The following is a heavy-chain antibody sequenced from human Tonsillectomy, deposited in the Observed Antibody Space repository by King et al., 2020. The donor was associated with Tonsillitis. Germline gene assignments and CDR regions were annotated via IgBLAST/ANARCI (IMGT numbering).Heavy chain of an antibody. J-gene: IGHJ5*02. Sequence: QLVQSGGGVVQPGRSLRLSCAASGFTFSSYVMHWVRQVPGKGLEWVAVIWYDGSKKYYEDSVKGRFTISRDNYKNTLYLQMNGQSAEDTAVYYCARERSIALTGRWFDPWGQGTLVTVSS. CDR1: GFTFSSYV. D-gene: IGHD6-19*01. CDR3: ARERSIALTGRWFDP. CDR2: IWYDGSKK. V-gene: IGHV3-33*01.